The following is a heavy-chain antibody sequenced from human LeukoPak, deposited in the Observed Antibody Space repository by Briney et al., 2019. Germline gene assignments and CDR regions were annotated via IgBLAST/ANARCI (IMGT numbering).Heavy chain of an antibody. J-gene: IGHJ4*02. CDR3: AKGDSSSWYGSMY. D-gene: IGHD6-13*01. V-gene: IGHV3-23*01. CDR1: GFTFNNYA. CDR2: ISGSGGST. Sequence: GGSLRLSCGASGFTFNNYAMSWVRQAPGKGLEWVSAISGSGGSTYYADSVKGRFTISRDNSKNTLYLQMNSLRAEDTAVYYCAKGDSSSWYGSMYWGQGTVVTVSS.